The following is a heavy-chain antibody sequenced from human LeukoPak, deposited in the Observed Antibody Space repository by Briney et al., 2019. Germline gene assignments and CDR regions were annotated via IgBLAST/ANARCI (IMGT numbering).Heavy chain of an antibody. Sequence: ASVKVSCKASGYTFTSHGISWVRQAPGQGLEWMGWIRPYDDNTNYAQKLQGRVTMTTDTSTSTAYMELRSLRSDDTAVYFCARGPYDFWSGSPRSFDPWSQGTLVTVSS. CDR2: IRPYDDNT. J-gene: IGHJ5*02. D-gene: IGHD3-3*01. V-gene: IGHV1-18*01. CDR3: ARGPYDFWSGSPRSFDP. CDR1: GYTFTSHG.